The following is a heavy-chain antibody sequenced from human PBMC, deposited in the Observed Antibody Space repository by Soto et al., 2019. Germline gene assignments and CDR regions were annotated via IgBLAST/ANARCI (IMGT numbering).Heavy chain of an antibody. Sequence: GGSLRLSCAASGFTFSSYSMNWVRQAPGKGLEWVSYISSCISTIYYADSVKGRFTIFRDNAKNSLYLQMNSLCAEDTAVYYCARGPPFWFDPWGQGTLVTVSS. J-gene: IGHJ5*02. CDR1: GFTFSSYS. CDR3: ARGPPFWFDP. V-gene: IGHV3-48*01. CDR2: ISSCISTI.